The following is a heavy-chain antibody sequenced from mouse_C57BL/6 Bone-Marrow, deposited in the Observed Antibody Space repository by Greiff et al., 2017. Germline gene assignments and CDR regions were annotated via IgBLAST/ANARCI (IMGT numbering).Heavy chain of an antibody. CDR3: ARRCYYWSSYWYFDV. D-gene: IGHD1-1*01. CDR2: ISSGSSTI. CDR1: GFTFSDYG. J-gene: IGHJ1*03. V-gene: IGHV5-17*01. Sequence: EVMLVESGGGLVKPGGSLKLSCAASGFTFSDYGMHWVRQAPEKGLEWVAYISSGSSTIYYADTVKCRFTISRDNAKNTLFLQMTSLRSEDTAMYYCARRCYYWSSYWYFDVWGTGTTVTVSS.